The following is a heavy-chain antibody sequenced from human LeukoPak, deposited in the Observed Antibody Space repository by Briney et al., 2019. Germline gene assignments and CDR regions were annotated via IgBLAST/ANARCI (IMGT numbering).Heavy chain of an antibody. Sequence: PGGSLRLSCAASGFTFSDYYMSWIRQAPGKGLEWLSYINPTSGYTPYADSVRGRFTISRDNAKNSLYLQMNSLRAEDTAVYYCAREGLRAAAGTADYWGQGTLITVSS. D-gene: IGHD6-13*01. J-gene: IGHJ4*02. CDR3: AREGLRAAAGTADY. CDR2: INPTSGYT. V-gene: IGHV3-11*05. CDR1: GFTFSDYY.